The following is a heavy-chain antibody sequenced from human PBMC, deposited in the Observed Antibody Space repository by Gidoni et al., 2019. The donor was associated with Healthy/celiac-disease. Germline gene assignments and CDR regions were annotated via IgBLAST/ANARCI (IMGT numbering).Heavy chain of an antibody. CDR2: MNPNSGNT. Sequence: QVQLMQSVAEVKKPGASVKVYCKASGYTFTRYDINWLRQATGQGLEWMGLMNPNSGNTGYAQKFQGRVTMTRNTSISTAYMELSSLRSEDTAVYYCARGELGVEFDPWGQGTLVTVSS. D-gene: IGHD7-27*01. CDR3: ARGELGVEFDP. CDR1: GYTFTRYD. J-gene: IGHJ5*02. V-gene: IGHV1-8*01.